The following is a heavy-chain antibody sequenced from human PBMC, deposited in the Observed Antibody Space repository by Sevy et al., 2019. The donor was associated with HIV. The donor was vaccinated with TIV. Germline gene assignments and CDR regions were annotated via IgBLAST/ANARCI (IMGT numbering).Heavy chain of an antibody. CDR1: GGSFSGYY. D-gene: IGHD1-1*01. CDR2: INHSGSN. Sequence: SETLSLTCAVYGGSFSGYYWSWIRQPPGKGLEWIGEINHSGSNNYNQFLKRRVTISVDTSKNQFSLKLSSVTAADTAVYYCARDYLERPRFTPGFYYYYYMDVWGKGTTVTVSS. J-gene: IGHJ6*03. V-gene: IGHV4-34*01. CDR3: ARDYLERPRFTPGFYYYYYMDV.